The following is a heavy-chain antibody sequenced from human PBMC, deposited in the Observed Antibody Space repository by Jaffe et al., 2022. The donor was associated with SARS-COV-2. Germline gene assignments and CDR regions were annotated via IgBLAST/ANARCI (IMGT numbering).Heavy chain of an antibody. CDR1: GYTFTSYA. CDR3: ARVYCTNGVCPVWVFDY. J-gene: IGHJ4*02. CDR2: INTNTGNP. V-gene: IGHV7-4-1*02. D-gene: IGHD2-8*01. Sequence: QVQLVQSGSELKKPGASVKVSCKASGYTFTSYAMNWVRQAPGQGLEWMGWINTNTGNPTYAQGFTGRFVFSLDTSVSTAYLQISSLKAEDTAVYYCARVYCTNGVCPVWVFDYWGQGTLVTVSS.